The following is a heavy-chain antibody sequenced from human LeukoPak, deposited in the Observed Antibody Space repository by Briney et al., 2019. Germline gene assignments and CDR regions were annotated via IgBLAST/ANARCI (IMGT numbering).Heavy chain of an antibody. CDR1: GYSISSGYY. V-gene: IGHV4-38-2*01. Sequence: PSETLSLTCAVSGYSISSGYYWGWIRQPPGKGLEWIGSIYHSGSTYYNPSLKSRVIISVDTSKNQFSLKLSSVTAADTAVYYCARGGGYDEGVDYWGQGTLVTVSS. D-gene: IGHD5-12*01. CDR2: IYHSGST. CDR3: ARGGGYDEGVDY. J-gene: IGHJ4*02.